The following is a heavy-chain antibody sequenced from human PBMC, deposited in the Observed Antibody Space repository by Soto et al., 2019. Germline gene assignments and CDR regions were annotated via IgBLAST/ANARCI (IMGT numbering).Heavy chain of an antibody. CDR1: GFTFSSFG. D-gene: IGHD6-19*01. CDR2: ISGSGGRT. J-gene: IGHJ6*02. V-gene: IGHV3-23*01. CDR3: AKGRSSGWTRDGMDA. Sequence: EVQLLESGGGLVQPGGSLRLSCAASGFTFSSFGMSWVRQAPGKGLEWVSFISGSGGRTNYADSVKGRFTISRDNSKNTQYLQMNSLRAEDTAVYYCAKGRSSGWTRDGMDAWGQGTTVTVS.